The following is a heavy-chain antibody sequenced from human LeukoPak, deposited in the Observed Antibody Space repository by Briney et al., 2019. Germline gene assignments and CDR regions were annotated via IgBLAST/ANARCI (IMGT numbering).Heavy chain of an antibody. V-gene: IGHV4-39*01. CDR2: IYYSDAA. D-gene: IGHD4-17*01. CDR3: ARQTTVCPSSWYFDL. CDR1: GGSISSSSYY. Sequence: SETLSLTCSVSGGSISSSSYYWGWIRQPPGKGLERIGSIYYSDAAYYNPSLKGRVAISIDTSKNQFSLKVSSVTAADTAVYYCARQTTVCPSSWYFDLWGRGTLVTVSS. J-gene: IGHJ2*01.